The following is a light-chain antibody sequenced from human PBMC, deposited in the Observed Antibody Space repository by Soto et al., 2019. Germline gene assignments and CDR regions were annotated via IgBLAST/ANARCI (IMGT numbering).Light chain of an antibody. CDR1: SSNIGSNY. V-gene: IGLV1-47*02. CDR2: GDN. J-gene: IGLJ2*01. Sequence: QSVLTQPPSASGTPGQRVTISCSGSSSNIGSNYVFWYQQLPGTAPILLIDGDNQRPSGVPDRFSASKSGTSASLAISGLRSEAEADYYCAAWDDSLSGVIFGGGTKLTVL. CDR3: AAWDDSLSGVI.